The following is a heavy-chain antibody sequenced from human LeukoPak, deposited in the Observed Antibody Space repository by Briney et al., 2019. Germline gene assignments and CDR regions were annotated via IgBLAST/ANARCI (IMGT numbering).Heavy chain of an antibody. J-gene: IGHJ4*02. Sequence: AGGSLRLSCAASGFTFSSYGMHWVRQAPGKGLEWVAVISYDGSNKYYADSVKGRFTISRDNSKNTLYLQMNSLRAEDTAVYYCAKDHLTTGTTFFYWGQGTLVTVSS. CDR3: AKDHLTTGTTFFY. V-gene: IGHV3-30*18. CDR1: GFTFSSYG. CDR2: ISYDGSNK. D-gene: IGHD1-1*01.